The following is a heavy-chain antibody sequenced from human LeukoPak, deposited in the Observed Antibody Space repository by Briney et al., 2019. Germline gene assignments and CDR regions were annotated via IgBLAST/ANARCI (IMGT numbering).Heavy chain of an antibody. J-gene: IGHJ4*02. CDR1: GGSISSGSYY. CDR3: ARGLLLDSYGYDY. D-gene: IGHD5-18*01. CDR2: IYTSGST. Sequence: SETLSLTCTVSGGSISSGSYYWSWIRQPAGKGLEWIGRIYTSGSTNYNPSLKSRVTISVDTSKNQFSLKLSSVTAADTAVYYCARGLLLDSYGYDYWGQGTLVTVSS. V-gene: IGHV4-61*02.